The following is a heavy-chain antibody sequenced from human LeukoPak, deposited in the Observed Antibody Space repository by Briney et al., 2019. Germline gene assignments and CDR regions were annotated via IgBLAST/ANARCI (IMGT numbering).Heavy chain of an antibody. D-gene: IGHD3-9*01. J-gene: IGHJ4*02. CDR1: GSSISSYY. V-gene: IGHV4-4*07. Sequence: SETLSLTCTVSGSSISSYYWSWIRQPAGKGLEWIGRIYTSGSTNYNPSLKSRVTISVDTSKNQFSLKLSSVTAADTAVYYCARDGTTYDILTGYYNYFDYWGQGTLVTVSS. CDR3: ARDGTTYDILTGYYNYFDY. CDR2: IYTSGST.